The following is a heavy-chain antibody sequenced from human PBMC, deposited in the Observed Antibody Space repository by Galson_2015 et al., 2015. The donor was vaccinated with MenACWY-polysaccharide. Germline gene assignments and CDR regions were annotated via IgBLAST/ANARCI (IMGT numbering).Heavy chain of an antibody. CDR2: IKKDGSEK. V-gene: IGHV3-7*01. Sequence: SLRLSCAASGLTFSNWWMTWVRQAPGKGLEWVASIKKDGSEKYYADSVKGRFTISRDNAKDSLYLQMNSLRAEDTAVYFCARGHLGLGLWGQGTTVTVSS. CDR1: GLTFSNWW. J-gene: IGHJ6*02. CDR3: ARGHLGLGL. D-gene: IGHD7-27*01.